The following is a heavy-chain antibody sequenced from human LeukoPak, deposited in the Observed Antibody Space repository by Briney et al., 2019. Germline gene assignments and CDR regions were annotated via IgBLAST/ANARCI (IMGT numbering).Heavy chain of an antibody. J-gene: IGHJ4*02. CDR3: AHCSGGNCY. D-gene: IGHD2-15*01. CDR2: IYATVST. CDR1: GGSTSNYY. V-gene: IGHV4-4*07. Sequence: SETLSLTCIVSGGSTSNYYWSWIRQPAGKGLEWIGRIYATVSTNYNPSLKSRVTMSVDTSKNQFSLKLSSVTAADTAVYFCAHCSGGNCYWGQGTLVTVSS.